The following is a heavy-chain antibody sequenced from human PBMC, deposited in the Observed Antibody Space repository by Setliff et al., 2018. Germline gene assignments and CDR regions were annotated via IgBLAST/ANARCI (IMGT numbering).Heavy chain of an antibody. CDR2: LNNDGTTI. D-gene: IGHD6-25*01. J-gene: IGHJ4*02. CDR3: VRGTTSGWMLTN. V-gene: IGHV3-48*04. Sequence: GASVKVSCAASGFTFSTYGLNWVRQAPGKGLEWISYLNNDGTTIYYADSVRGRFTISRDNARDSLYLQMNSLRAEDTAVYYCVRGTTSGWMLTNWGQGTLVTVSS. CDR1: GFTFSTYG.